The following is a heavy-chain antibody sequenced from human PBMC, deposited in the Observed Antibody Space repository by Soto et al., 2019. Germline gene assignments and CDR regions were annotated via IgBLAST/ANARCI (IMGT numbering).Heavy chain of an antibody. V-gene: IGHV3-23*01. D-gene: IGHD3-22*01. CDR1: GFTFSSYA. CDR3: AKPGASSAYYLSHYYFDS. CDR2: ISGSGGST. J-gene: IGHJ4*02. Sequence: EVQLLESGGGLVQPGGSLRLSCAASGFTFSSYAMSWVRQAPGKGLEWVSGISGSGGSTYYTDSVKGRFTISRDNSKNTLYLQMNSLRAEDTPGYYCAKPGASSAYYLSHYYFDSWGQGTLVTVSS.